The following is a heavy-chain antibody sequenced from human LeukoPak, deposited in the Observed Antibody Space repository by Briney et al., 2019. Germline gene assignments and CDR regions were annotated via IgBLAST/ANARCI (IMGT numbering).Heavy chain of an antibody. CDR1: GGSISSGDYY. J-gene: IGHJ4*02. V-gene: IGHV4-30-4*08. Sequence: SETLSLTCTVSGGSISSGDYYWSWIRQPPGKGLEWIGYTYYSGSTYYNPSLKSRVTISVDTSKNQFSLKLSSVTAADTAVYYCARGRDHYDSSGYYFDYWGQGTLVTVSS. D-gene: IGHD3-22*01. CDR2: TYYSGST. CDR3: ARGRDHYDSSGYYFDY.